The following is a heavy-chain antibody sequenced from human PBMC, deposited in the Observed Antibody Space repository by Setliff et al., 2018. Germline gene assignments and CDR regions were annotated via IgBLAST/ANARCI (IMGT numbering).Heavy chain of an antibody. D-gene: IGHD5-18*01. V-gene: IGHV1-18*01. Sequence: ASVKVSCKASGYTFTSYDISWVRQAPGQGLEWMGWISAYNGNTNYAQKLQGRVTMTTDTSTSTAYMELRSLRSDDTAVYYCARVRLGLPMVGYWGQGTLVTVSS. CDR1: GYTFTSYD. CDR2: ISAYNGNT. J-gene: IGHJ4*02. CDR3: ARVRLGLPMVGY.